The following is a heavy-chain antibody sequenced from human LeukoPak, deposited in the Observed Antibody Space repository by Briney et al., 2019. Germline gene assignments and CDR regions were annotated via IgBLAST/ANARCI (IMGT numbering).Heavy chain of an antibody. CDR3: ARGGVYSTSAVDY. V-gene: IGHV3-74*01. J-gene: IGHJ4*02. D-gene: IGHD6-6*01. CDR1: GFTFSSYW. CDR2: INSDGSST. Sequence: GGSLRLSCAASGFTFSSYWMHWVRQAPGKGLVWVSRINSDGSSTTYADSVKGRSTISRDNAKNTLYLQMNSLRAEDTAVYYCARGGVYSTSAVDYWGQGTLVTVSS.